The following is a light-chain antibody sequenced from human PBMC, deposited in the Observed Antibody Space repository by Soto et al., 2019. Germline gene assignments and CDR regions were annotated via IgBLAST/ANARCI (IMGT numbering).Light chain of an antibody. CDR2: GAS. CDR1: QSVSGN. V-gene: IGKV3-15*01. Sequence: EVVMTQSPATLSVSPGERVTLSCTASQSVSGNLAWYQQKPGQAPRLLIHGASTRATDIPARFSGSGSGTEFALTITSLQSEDFAVEYGERYKKWPRGLTFGGGTRVEIK. CDR3: ERYKKWPRGLT. J-gene: IGKJ4*01.